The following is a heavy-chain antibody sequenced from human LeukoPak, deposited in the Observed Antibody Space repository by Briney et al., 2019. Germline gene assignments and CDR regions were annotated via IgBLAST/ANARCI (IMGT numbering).Heavy chain of an antibody. V-gene: IGHV4-39*01. Sequence: SETLSLTCTVSGGSISSSSYYWGWIRQPPGKGLEWIGSIYYSGSTYYNPSLKSRVTISVDTSKNQFSLKLSSVTAADTAVYYCVRVGRYFDWSLDLYYFDYWGQGTLVTVSS. CDR2: IYYSGST. CDR1: GGSISSSSYY. CDR3: VRVGRYFDWSLDLYYFDY. D-gene: IGHD3-9*01. J-gene: IGHJ4*02.